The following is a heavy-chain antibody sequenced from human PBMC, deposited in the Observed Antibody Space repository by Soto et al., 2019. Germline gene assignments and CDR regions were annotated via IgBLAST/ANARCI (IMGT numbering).Heavy chain of an antibody. CDR1: GFTFNTYA. V-gene: IGHV3-23*05. D-gene: IGHD1-26*01. Sequence: EVQLLESGGGLVQPGGSLRLSCAASGFTFNTYAMSWVRQAPGKGLEWVSAIGSDGTAIQYADSVKGRFTLSKDNSKVTLYWQMNSLRAEDTAVYYCARPVLTAPGTRYFDHWGQGSLVTVSS. J-gene: IGHJ4*02. CDR2: IGSDGTAI. CDR3: ARPVLTAPGTRYFDH.